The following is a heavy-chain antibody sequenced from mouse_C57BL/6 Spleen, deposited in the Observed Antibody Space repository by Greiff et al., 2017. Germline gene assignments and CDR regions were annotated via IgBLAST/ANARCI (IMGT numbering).Heavy chain of an antibody. CDR1: GYTFTSYW. Sequence: QVQLQQSGAELVRPGSSVKLSCKASGYTFTSYWMHWVKQRPIQGLEWIGNIDPSDSETHYNQKFKDKATLTVDKSSSPAYLQLSSLTSEDSAFYSCARLVATVVAPWGQGTTLTVSS. J-gene: IGHJ2*01. V-gene: IGHV1-52*01. CDR3: ARLVATVVAP. CDR2: IDPSDSET. D-gene: IGHD1-1*01.